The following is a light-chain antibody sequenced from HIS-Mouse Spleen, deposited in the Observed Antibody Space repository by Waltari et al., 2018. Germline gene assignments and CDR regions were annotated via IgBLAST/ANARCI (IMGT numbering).Light chain of an antibody. Sequence: QSALTQPAPVSGSPGQSITLPCTGPSSAAVGYNYVPWYQQHPGNAPKLMIYDVSNRPAGVSNRFSGSKSGNTASLTISGLQAEDEADYYCSSYTSSSTLRYVFGTGTKVTVL. CDR1: SSAAVGYNY. V-gene: IGLV2-14*03. CDR2: DVS. CDR3: SSYTSSSTLRYV. J-gene: IGLJ1*01.